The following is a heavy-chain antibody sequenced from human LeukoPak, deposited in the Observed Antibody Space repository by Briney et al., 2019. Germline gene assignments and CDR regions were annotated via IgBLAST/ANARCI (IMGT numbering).Heavy chain of an antibody. CDR1: GGSISNYY. D-gene: IGHD6-19*01. CDR3: ARAGGWAREDYKGDAFDM. V-gene: IGHV4-59*01. J-gene: IGHJ3*02. CDR2: IYYSGST. Sequence: SETLSLTCAVSGGSISNYYWSWIRQPPGKGLEWIGYIYYSGSTNYNPSLKSRVTISVDTSKNQFSLKLSSVTAADTAVYYCARAGGWAREDYKGDAFDMWGQGTIVTVSS.